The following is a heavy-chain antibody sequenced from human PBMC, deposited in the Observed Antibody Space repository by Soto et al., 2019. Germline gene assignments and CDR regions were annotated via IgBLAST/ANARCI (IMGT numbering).Heavy chain of an antibody. CDR3: AIDKGDGSGSYYGY. CDR1: GYTFTSYG. Sequence: QVQLVQSGAEVKKPGASVKVSCKASGYTFTSYGISWVRQAPGQGLEWMGWISAYNGNTNYAQKLQGRVTMTTDTATSTAYMELTRLRSDDTAVYYFAIDKGDGSGSYYGYWGQGTLVTVSS. V-gene: IGHV1-18*01. CDR2: ISAYNGNT. J-gene: IGHJ4*02. D-gene: IGHD3-10*01.